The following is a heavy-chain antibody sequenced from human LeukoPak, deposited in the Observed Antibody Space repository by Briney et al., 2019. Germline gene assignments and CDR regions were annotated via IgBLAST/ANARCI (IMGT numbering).Heavy chain of an antibody. V-gene: IGHV3-33*01. Sequence: PGRSLRLSCAASGFTLSNYGMHWVRQAPGKGLEWVAVIRSDGSNKSYVESVKGRFTISRDNSKNTLYLQMGSLRAEDTAVYYCARDDITAGAFDIWGQGTVVTVSS. CDR3: ARDDITAGAFDI. CDR2: IRSDGSNK. D-gene: IGHD6-13*01. CDR1: GFTLSNYG. J-gene: IGHJ3*02.